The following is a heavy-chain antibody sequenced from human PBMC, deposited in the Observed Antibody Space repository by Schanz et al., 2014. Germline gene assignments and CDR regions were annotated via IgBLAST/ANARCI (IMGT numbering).Heavy chain of an antibody. CDR2: INSRSNFI. CDR1: GFTFSQYA. V-gene: IGHV3-21*04. D-gene: IGHD1-26*01. J-gene: IGHJ4*02. CDR3: GEVARATADLDS. Sequence: VFLAESGGGVVQPGRSLRLSCAASGFTFSQYAMTWVRQAPGKGLEWVSSINSRSNFIYYADSVKGRFTISRDNAKNSLLLQMNRLSAEDAAVYYCGEVARATADLDSWGLGTLVTVSS.